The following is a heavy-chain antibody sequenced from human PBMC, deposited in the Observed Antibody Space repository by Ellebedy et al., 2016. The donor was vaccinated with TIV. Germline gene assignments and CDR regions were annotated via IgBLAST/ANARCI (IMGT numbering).Heavy chain of an antibody. CDR3: VRGGNYVAEFHY. Sequence: SETLSLTXTVPGSSMGSDTYYWTWVRQHAGKGLEWIGRIFISGRTNFNPSLESRVRMSVDTSKNQFTLNLDSVSAADTAVYYCVRGGNYVAEFHYWGQGTLVTVSS. J-gene: IGHJ4*02. CDR2: IFISGRT. CDR1: GSSMGSDTYY. D-gene: IGHD1-7*01. V-gene: IGHV4-61*02.